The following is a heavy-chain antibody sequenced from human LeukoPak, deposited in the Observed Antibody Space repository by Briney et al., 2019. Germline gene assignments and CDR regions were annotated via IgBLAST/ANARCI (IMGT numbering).Heavy chain of an antibody. CDR3: ARGIGGGSRVDY. V-gene: IGHV4-61*05. CDR2: IYYTGST. D-gene: IGHD1-26*01. CDR1: GGSIRSSSYY. Sequence: SETLSLTCTVSGGSIRSSSYYWGWIRQPPGKGLEWIGYIYYTGSTNYNPSLKSRVTISLDTSKNQFSLRLTSATAADTAVYYCARGIGGGSRVDYWGQGTLVTVSS. J-gene: IGHJ4*02.